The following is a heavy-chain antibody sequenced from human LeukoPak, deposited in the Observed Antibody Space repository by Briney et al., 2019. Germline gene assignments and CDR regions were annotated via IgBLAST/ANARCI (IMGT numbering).Heavy chain of an antibody. V-gene: IGHV3-20*04. CDR3: ARGGDAFDI. CDR2: INWNGDSR. Sequence: GGSLRLSCTASGFKFDDYGMTWVRQAPGKGPEWVSDINWNGDSRGYAHSVRGRFTIYRDNSKNSLYLQMNSLRAEDTAVYYCARGGDAFDIWGQGTMVTVSS. J-gene: IGHJ3*02. CDR1: GFKFDDYG.